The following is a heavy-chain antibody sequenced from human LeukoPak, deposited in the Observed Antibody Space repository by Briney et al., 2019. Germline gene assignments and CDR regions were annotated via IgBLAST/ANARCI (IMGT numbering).Heavy chain of an antibody. D-gene: IGHD6-13*01. CDR1: GGSISSSSYY. J-gene: IGHJ4*02. V-gene: IGHV4-39*01. Sequence: SETLSLTCTVSGGSISSSSYYWGWIRQPPGKGLEWIGSIYYSGSTYYNPSLKSRVTISVDTSKNQFSLKLSSVTAADTAVYYCARVDSSSWYRLDYWGQGTLVTVSS. CDR2: IYYSGST. CDR3: ARVDSSSWYRLDY.